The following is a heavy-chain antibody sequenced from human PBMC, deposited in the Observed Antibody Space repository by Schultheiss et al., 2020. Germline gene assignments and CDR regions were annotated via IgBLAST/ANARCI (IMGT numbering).Heavy chain of an antibody. J-gene: IGHJ4*02. V-gene: IGHV4-39*01. D-gene: IGHD6-19*01. CDR2: IYCSGST. CDR1: GGSISSSSYY. CDR3: ARLGGVAGSDYFDY. Sequence: SETLSLTCTVSGGSISSSSYYWGWIRQPPGKGLEWIGSIYCSGSTYYNPSLKSRVTISVDTSKNQFSLKLSSVTAADTAVYYCARLGGVAGSDYFDYWGQGTLVTGSS.